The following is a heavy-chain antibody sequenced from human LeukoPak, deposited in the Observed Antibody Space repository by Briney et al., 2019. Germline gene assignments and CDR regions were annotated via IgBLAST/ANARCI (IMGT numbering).Heavy chain of an antibody. J-gene: IGHJ4*02. D-gene: IGHD3-22*01. CDR2: ISASNGNT. CDR3: ARVPYYYDSSGYYSLFDY. Sequence: ASVKVSCKASGYTFTSYGISWVRQAPGQGLEWMGWISASNGNTNYAQKLQGRVTMTTDTSTSTAYMELRSLRSDDTAVYYCARVPYYYDSSGYYSLFDYWGQGTLVTVSS. CDR1: GYTFTSYG. V-gene: IGHV1-18*01.